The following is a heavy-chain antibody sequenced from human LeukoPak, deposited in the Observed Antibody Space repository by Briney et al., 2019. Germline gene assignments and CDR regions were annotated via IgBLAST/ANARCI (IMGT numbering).Heavy chain of an antibody. V-gene: IGHV3-21*01. CDR3: ARVAGGWFDP. CDR1: GFTFSSYS. CDR2: ISSSSSYI. J-gene: IGHJ5*02. Sequence: GGSLRLSCAAPGFTFSSYSMNWVRQAPGKGLEWVSSISSSSSYIYYADSVKGRFTISRDNAKNSLYLQMNSLRAEDTAVYYCARVAGGWFDPWGQGTLVTVSS.